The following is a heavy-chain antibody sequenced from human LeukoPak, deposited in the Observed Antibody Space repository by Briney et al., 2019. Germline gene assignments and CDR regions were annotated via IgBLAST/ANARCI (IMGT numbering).Heavy chain of an antibody. J-gene: IGHJ4*02. V-gene: IGHV3-30-3*01. CDR1: GFTFSSYA. D-gene: IGHD6-19*01. CDR2: ISYDGSNK. CDR3: ARVSEKWLALGY. Sequence: GGSLRVSCAASGFTFSSYAMHWVRQAPGNGLEWVAVISYDGSNKYYADSVKGRFTISRDNAKNTLYLQMNSLRAEDTAVYYCARVSEKWLALGYWGQGTLVTVSS.